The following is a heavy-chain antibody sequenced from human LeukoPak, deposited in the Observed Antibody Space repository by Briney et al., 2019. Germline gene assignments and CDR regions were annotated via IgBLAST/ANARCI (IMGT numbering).Heavy chain of an antibody. J-gene: IGHJ6*03. D-gene: IGHD2-2*02. CDR2: ISSSSSYI. Sequence: SGGSLRLSCAASGFTVSSNYMSWVRQAPGKGLEWVSSISSSSSYIYYADSVKGRFTISRDNAKNSLYLQMNSLRAEDTAVYYCARDCSSTSCYRDYYYYMDVWGKGTTVTVSS. CDR1: GFTVSSNY. CDR3: ARDCSSTSCYRDYYYYMDV. V-gene: IGHV3-21*01.